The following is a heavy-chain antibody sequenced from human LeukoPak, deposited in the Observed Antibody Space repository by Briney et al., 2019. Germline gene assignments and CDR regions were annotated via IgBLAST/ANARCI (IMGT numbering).Heavy chain of an antibody. CDR2: IFASGGST. Sequence: HTGGSLRLSCAAYGFTFSSYGMNWVRQAPGKGLEWVSAIFASGGSTYYADSVKGRFTISRDNSKNTLFLQMKSLRAEDTAVYYCAKDGAPAAGEDYFDYWGQGTLVTVSS. J-gene: IGHJ4*02. CDR3: AKDGAPAAGEDYFDY. V-gene: IGHV3-23*01. CDR1: GFTFSSYG. D-gene: IGHD6-13*01.